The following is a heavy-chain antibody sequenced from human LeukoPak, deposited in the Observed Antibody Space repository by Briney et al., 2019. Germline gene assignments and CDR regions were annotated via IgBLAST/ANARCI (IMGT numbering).Heavy chain of an antibody. CDR2: IIPIFGTA. J-gene: IGHJ4*02. V-gene: IGHV1-69*06. CDR3: ASEDGYSSSWYYFDY. Sequence: SVPVSCKASGGTFSSYAISWVGQAPGQGLEWMGGIIPIFGTANYAQKFQGRVTITADKSTSTAYMELSSLRSEDTAVYYCASEDGYSSSWYYFDYWGQGTLVTVSS. CDR1: GGTFSSYA. D-gene: IGHD6-13*01.